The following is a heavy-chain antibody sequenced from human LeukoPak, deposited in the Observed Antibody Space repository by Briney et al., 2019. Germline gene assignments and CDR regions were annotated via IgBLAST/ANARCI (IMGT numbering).Heavy chain of an antibody. CDR2: IRSKDYGGTT. D-gene: IGHD3-10*01. CDR1: GFTFSSYW. CDR3: TRDEGGSGSYYTGTDI. Sequence: GGSLRLSCAASGFTFSSYWMSWVRQAPGKGLEWVGFIRSKDYGGTTEYAASVKGKFTISRDDSKSIAYLQMNSLKTEDTAVYYCTRDEGGSGSYYTGTDIWGQGTLVTVSS. J-gene: IGHJ4*02. V-gene: IGHV3-49*04.